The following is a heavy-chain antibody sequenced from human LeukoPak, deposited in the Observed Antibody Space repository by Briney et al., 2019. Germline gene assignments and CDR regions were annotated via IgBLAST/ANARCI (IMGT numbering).Heavy chain of an antibody. CDR3: ARGLPYYYDSSGLWDYFDY. Sequence: SETLSLTCTVSGGSFSSYYWRWIRQPAGKGLEWIGRIYTSGSTNYNPSLKRQVTMSVDTSKNQFSLKLSSVTAADTAVYYCARGLPYYYDSSGLWDYFDYWGQGTLVTVSS. J-gene: IGHJ4*02. CDR1: GGSFSSYY. V-gene: IGHV4-4*07. CDR2: IYTSGST. D-gene: IGHD3-22*01.